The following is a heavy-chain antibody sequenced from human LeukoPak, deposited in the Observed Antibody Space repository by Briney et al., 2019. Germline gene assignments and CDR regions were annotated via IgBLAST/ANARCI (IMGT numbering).Heavy chain of an antibody. V-gene: IGHV1-8*03. CDR2: MNPNSGNT. J-gene: IGHJ5*02. D-gene: IGHD3-10*01. CDR1: GYTFTSYD. CDR3: ARGRITMVRGVSPFDP. Sequence: GASVKVSCKASGYTFTSYDINWVRQATGQGLEWMRWMNPNSGNTGYAQKFQGRVTITRNTSISTAYMELSSLRSEDTAVYYCARGRITMVRGVSPFDPWGQGTLVTVSS.